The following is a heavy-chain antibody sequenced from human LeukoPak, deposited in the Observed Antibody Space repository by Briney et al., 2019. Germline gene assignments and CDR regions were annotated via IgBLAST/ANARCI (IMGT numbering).Heavy chain of an antibody. CDR3: ARERSGYNLDF. CDR2: LNPSGDST. Sequence: ASVKVSCKASGYTFTRYYMHWVRQAPGQGLEWMGTLNPSGDSTSYAQKFQGRVTMTRDTSTSTVYMELSSLRSEDTAVFYCARERSGYNLDFWGQGTLVTVSS. J-gene: IGHJ4*02. V-gene: IGHV1-46*01. CDR1: GYTFTRYY. D-gene: IGHD5-24*01.